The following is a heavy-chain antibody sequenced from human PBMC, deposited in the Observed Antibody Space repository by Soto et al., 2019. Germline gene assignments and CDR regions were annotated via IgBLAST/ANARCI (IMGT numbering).Heavy chain of an antibody. V-gene: IGHV2-70*11. CDR1: GFSLNTTGMC. CDR2: VDWVGDK. CDR3: ARSHPTVTVWGAFDI. D-gene: IGHD4-17*01. J-gene: IGHJ3*02. Sequence: SGPTLVRPTQTLTLTCSFSGFSLNTTGMCVNWIRQSPGKALEWLARVDWVGDKYYSPSLRTRLTVSKDTSMNQVVLTMTDMHPVDTATYYCARSHPTVTVWGAFDIWGQGTMVTVSS.